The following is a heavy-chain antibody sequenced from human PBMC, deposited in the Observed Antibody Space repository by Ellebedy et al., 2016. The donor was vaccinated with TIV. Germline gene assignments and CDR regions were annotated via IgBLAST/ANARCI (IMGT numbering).Heavy chain of an antibody. CDR1: GVSLSNYY. CDR2: VYYSGIT. J-gene: IGHJ6*02. Sequence: SETLSLTXIASGVSLSNYYWSWIRQPPGKGLEWIGYVYYSGITNYNPSLMSRVTIFVEPSKKQFFLQLSSVTAADTAVYYCSRDLAVSYYCGMDVWGQGTTVTVSS. D-gene: IGHD6-19*01. CDR3: SRDLAVSYYCGMDV. V-gene: IGHV4-59*01.